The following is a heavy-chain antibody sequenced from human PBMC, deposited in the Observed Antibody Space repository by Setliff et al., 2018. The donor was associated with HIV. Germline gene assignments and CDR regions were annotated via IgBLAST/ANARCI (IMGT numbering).Heavy chain of an antibody. CDR3: VRSGCNGNICYDSRGWLDS. V-gene: IGHV4-61*02. CDR2: IYTRGST. CDR1: GGSIDSGNYD. J-gene: IGHJ5*01. D-gene: IGHD5-12*01. Sequence: SETLSLTCTVSGGSIDSGNYDWNWVRQPGGKGLEWIGRIYTRGSTKYSPTFESRVTMSLDTSKNQFSLNLRSVTAADTALYYCVRSGCNGNICYDSRGWLDSWGQGTQVTVSS.